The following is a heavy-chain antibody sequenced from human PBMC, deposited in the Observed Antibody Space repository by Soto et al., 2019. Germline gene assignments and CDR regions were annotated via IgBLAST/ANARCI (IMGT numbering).Heavy chain of an antibody. CDR1: GDSISSHY. D-gene: IGHD6-19*01. V-gene: IGHV4-59*11. CDR3: AKNVAVARFCFDP. Sequence: SETLSLTCTVSGDSISSHYWSWIRQPPGKGLEGIGHIYHSGGTRYNPSLRSRVTIAVDTSKNQFSLNLRSVTAADTAVYYCAKNVAVARFCFDPWGQGILVTVSS. J-gene: IGHJ5*02. CDR2: IYHSGGT.